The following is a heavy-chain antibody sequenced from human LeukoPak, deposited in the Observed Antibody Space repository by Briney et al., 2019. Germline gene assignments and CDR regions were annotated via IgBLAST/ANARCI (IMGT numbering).Heavy chain of an antibody. CDR2: MNPNSGNT. V-gene: IGHV1-8*01. Sequence: PGASVKVSSKASGYTFTSYDINWVRQATGQGLEWMGWMNPNSGNTGYAQKFQGRVTMTRNTSISTAYMELSSLRSEDTAVYYCARGAHIAAAGDYWGQGTLVTVSS. D-gene: IGHD6-13*01. CDR3: ARGAHIAAAGDY. CDR1: GYTFTSYD. J-gene: IGHJ4*02.